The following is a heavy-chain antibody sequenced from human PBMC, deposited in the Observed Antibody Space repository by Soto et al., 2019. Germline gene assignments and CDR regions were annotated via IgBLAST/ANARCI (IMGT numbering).Heavy chain of an antibody. D-gene: IGHD5-12*01. CDR3: AKEHTGYSGYDYYYGMDV. V-gene: IGHV3-23*01. CDR2: ISAGGYNT. Sequence: QPGGSLRLSCADSGFTFSTYAINWVRQAPGKGLEGVSAISAGGYNTDYADSVKGRFTISRDNSKNTLYLQMDSLSAEDTAVYYCAKEHTGYSGYDYYYGMDVWGQGTTVTVSS. J-gene: IGHJ6*02. CDR1: GFTFSTYA.